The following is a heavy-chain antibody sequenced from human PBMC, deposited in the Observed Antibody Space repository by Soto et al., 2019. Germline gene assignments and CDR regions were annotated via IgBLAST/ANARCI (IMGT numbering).Heavy chain of an antibody. CDR2: IRNKANGFTT. Sequence: GGSLRLSCAASGFTFSDHYMEWVRQAPGKGLEWVGRIRNKANGFTTEYAAPVRGRFTISRDDSKNLVYLQMNSLKTEDTAVYYCTSWRTSMDYLEYWGRGTLVTVSS. CDR1: GFTFSDHY. D-gene: IGHD2-8*01. CDR3: TSWRTSMDYLEY. V-gene: IGHV3-72*01. J-gene: IGHJ4*02.